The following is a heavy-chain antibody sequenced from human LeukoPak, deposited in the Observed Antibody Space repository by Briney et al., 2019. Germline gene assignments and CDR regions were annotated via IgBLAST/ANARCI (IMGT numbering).Heavy chain of an antibody. Sequence: QSGGSLRLSCAASGFTFSSYAMHWVRQAPGKGLEWVAVISYDGSNEYYTDSVKGRFTISRDDSKNTLYLQMNSLRAEDTAVYYCARKGATADNAWYGMDVWGQGTTVTVSS. D-gene: IGHD2-8*01. V-gene: IGHV3-30-3*01. CDR2: ISYDGSNE. J-gene: IGHJ6*02. CDR3: ARKGATADNAWYGMDV. CDR1: GFTFSSYA.